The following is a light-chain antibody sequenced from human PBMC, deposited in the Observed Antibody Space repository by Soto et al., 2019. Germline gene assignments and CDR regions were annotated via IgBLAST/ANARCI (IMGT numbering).Light chain of an antibody. J-gene: IGLJ1*01. CDR1: SSDVGAYNL. Sequence: QSLLTQPASVSGSPGQSITISCTGTSSDVGAYNLVSWYQVHPGKAPKLMIFEVTKRPSGISNRFSGSKSGNTASLTISGLHTEDEADYFCCSYAGRPYVFGTGTKVTVL. V-gene: IGLV2-23*02. CDR3: CSYAGRPYV. CDR2: EVT.